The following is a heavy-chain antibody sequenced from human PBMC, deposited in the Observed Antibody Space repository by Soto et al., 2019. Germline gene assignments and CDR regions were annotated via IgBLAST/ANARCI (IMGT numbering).Heavy chain of an antibody. CDR3: ARDRGSLGQDY. CDR2: IYSGGST. CDR1: GFTVSSNY. Sequence: GGSLRLSCAASGFTVSSNYMNWVRQAPGKGLEWVSVIYSGGSTYYADSVKGRFTISRDNSKNTLYLQMNSLRAEDTAVYYCARDRGSLGQDYWGQGTLVTVSS. D-gene: IGHD2-15*01. J-gene: IGHJ4*02. V-gene: IGHV3-53*01.